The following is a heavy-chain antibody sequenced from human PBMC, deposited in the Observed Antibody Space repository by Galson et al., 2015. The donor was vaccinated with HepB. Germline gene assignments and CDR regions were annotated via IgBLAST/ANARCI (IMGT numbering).Heavy chain of an antibody. V-gene: IGHV1-46*03. CDR2: INPSGGST. CDR3: ARATGRGPLLRGTFDY. D-gene: IGHD3-10*01. J-gene: IGHJ4*03. CDR1: GYTFTSYY. Sequence: SVKVSCKASGYTFTSYYMHWVRQAPGQGLEWMGIINPSGGSTRYAQKFQGRVTMTRDTSTSTVYMELSSLRSEDTAVYYCARATGRGPLLRGTFDYWCPGTTVTVSS.